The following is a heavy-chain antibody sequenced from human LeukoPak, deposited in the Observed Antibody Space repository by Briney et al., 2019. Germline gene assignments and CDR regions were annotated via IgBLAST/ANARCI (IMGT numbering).Heavy chain of an antibody. V-gene: IGHV4-39*01. CDR1: GGSISSSSYY. Sequence: PSETLSLTCTVSGGSISSSSYYWGWIRQPPGKGLEWIGSIYYSGSTNYNPSLKSRVTISVDTSKNQFSLKLSSVTAADTAVYYCARSSGWYEVYFDYWGQGTLVTVSS. CDR3: ARSSGWYEVYFDY. J-gene: IGHJ4*02. CDR2: IYYSGST. D-gene: IGHD6-19*01.